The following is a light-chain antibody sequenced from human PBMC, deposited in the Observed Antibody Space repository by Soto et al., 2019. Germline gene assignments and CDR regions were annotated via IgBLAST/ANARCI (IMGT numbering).Light chain of an antibody. V-gene: IGKV3-20*01. CDR3: QQYGGSPWT. Sequence: EIVMTQSPATLSVSPGERATLSCRASQSVSSNVAWYQHKPGQAPRLLIYGASNRATGIPDRFSGSGSGTDFTLTIGRLEPEDFAVYYCQQYGGSPWTCGHGTKGDIK. CDR2: GAS. CDR1: QSVSSN. J-gene: IGKJ1*01.